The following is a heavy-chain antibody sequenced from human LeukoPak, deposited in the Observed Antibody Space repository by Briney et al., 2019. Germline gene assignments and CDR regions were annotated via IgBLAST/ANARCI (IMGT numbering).Heavy chain of an antibody. CDR2: ISAYSGNT. V-gene: IGHV1-18*01. J-gene: IGHJ6*02. Sequence: ASVKVSCKASGYTFTSYGISGVRPAAGRGLEWMGWISAYSGNTNTAQKLQGRVTMTTDTSTSTAYMELRSLRSDDTAVYYCARRMGSSRSPYYYYGMDVWGQGTTVTVSS. CDR3: ARRMGSSRSPYYYYGMDV. D-gene: IGHD6-13*01. CDR1: GYTFTSYG.